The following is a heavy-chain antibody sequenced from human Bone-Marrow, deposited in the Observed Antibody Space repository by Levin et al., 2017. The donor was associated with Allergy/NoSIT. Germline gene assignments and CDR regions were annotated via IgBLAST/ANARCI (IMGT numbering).Heavy chain of an antibody. V-gene: IGHV4-59*11. CDR3: VRGGYNDGMDS. J-gene: IGHJ4*02. Sequence: PSETLSLTCSVSGASISGHYWSWIRQPPGRGLQWIGFSSYTGNTNYNPSLKGRVSISLDTSKNQFSLDLTSVTAADTAVYYCVRGGYNDGMDSWGQGTLVTVSS. D-gene: IGHD5-24*01. CDR2: SSYTGNT. CDR1: GASISGHY.